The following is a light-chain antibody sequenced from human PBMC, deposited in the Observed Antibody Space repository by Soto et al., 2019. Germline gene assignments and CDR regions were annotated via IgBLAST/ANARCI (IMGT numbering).Light chain of an antibody. J-gene: IGKJ2*01. V-gene: IGKV3-20*01. CDR1: QSVSSRH. CDR2: GAS. Sequence: IVLTQSQGTMSSSPGERATLSCRASQSVSSRHLAWYHQKPGQAPRLLIYGASSRATGIPDRFSGSGSGTDFTLTISRLEPEEFAVYFCQQYGDSPMYTFGQGTKLEI. CDR3: QQYGDSPMYT.